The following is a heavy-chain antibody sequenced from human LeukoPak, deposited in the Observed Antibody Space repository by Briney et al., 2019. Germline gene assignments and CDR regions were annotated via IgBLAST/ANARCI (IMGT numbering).Heavy chain of an antibody. D-gene: IGHD3-22*01. V-gene: IGHV3-7*01. Sequence: GGSLRLSCVTSGFTFSNYWMSWVCQAPGKGLEWVANINPDGSQKNYVDSMKGRLTISRDNARDSVFLQMDSLRADDTAVYYCARPSSFSSGWGSDHWGQGTLVNVDS. CDR2: INPDGSQK. J-gene: IGHJ4*02. CDR1: GFTFSNYW. CDR3: ARPSSFSSGWGSDH.